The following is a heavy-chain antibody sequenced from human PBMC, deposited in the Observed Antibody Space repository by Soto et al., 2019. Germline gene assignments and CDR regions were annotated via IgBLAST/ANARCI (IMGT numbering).Heavy chain of an antibody. D-gene: IGHD3-9*01. CDR3: ARTPFIDWPLLDGMDV. CDR2: IYHSGST. Sequence: SDPLSLTCAVSGYSISSGYYWGWIRQPPGKGLEWIGSIYHSGSTYYNPSLKSRVTISVDTSKNQFSLKLSSVTAADTAVYYCARTPFIDWPLLDGMDVWGQGTTVTVSS. CDR1: GYSISSGYY. V-gene: IGHV4-38-2*01. J-gene: IGHJ6*02.